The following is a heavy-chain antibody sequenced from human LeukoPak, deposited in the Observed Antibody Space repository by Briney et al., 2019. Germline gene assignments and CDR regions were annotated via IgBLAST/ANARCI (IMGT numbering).Heavy chain of an antibody. J-gene: IGHJ4*02. CDR1: GYTFIXXG. Sequence: XVSCKAXGYTFIXXGITWVRQAPGQGLEWMGWISAYNANTLYAQNLQGRVTLTTDTSTSTAYMDLRSLTSDDTAVYYCARTYYYDARSFDYWGQGTLVTVSS. V-gene: IGHV1-18*01. D-gene: IGHD4/OR15-4a*01. CDR2: ISAYNANT. CDR3: ARTYYYDARSFDY.